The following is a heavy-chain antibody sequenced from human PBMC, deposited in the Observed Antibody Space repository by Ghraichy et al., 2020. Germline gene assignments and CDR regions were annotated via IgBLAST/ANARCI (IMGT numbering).Heavy chain of an antibody. CDR2: ISGSGGST. D-gene: IGHD3-22*01. V-gene: IGHV3-23*01. CDR3: AKDLGSYYDSSGYLDY. CDR1: GFTFSSYA. Sequence: GGSLRLSCAASGFTFSSYAMSWVRQAPGKGLEWVSAISGSGGSTYYADSVKGRFTISRDNSKNTLYLQMNSLRAEDTAVYYCAKDLGSYYDSSGYLDYWGQGTLVTVSS. J-gene: IGHJ4*02.